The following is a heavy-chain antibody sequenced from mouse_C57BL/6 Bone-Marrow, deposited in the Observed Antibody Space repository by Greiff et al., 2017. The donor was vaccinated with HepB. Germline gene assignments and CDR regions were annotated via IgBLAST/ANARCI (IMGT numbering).Heavy chain of an antibody. J-gene: IGHJ2*01. D-gene: IGHD1-1*01. CDR2: IYPGSGST. CDR1: GYTFTSDW. V-gene: IGHV1-55*01. Sequence: QVQLQQPGAELVKPGASVKMSCKASGYTFTSDWITWVKQRPGQGLEWIGDIYPGSGSTSYNEKFKSKATLTVDTSSSTAYMQLSSLTSEDSAVYYSARCGTTIVARAYWGQGTPLTVSS. CDR3: ARCGTTIVARAY.